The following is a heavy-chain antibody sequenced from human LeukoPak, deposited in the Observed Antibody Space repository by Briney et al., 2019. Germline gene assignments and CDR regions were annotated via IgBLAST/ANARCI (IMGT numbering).Heavy chain of an antibody. D-gene: IGHD3-10*01. CDR2: ITYDGYYK. J-gene: IGHJ4*02. V-gene: IGHV3-30*03. CDR3: ARDLSPVVRASPMGY. Sequence: GTPLRLSCAASGFTFTNYGMHWVRQAPGKGLEWVALITYDGYYKYYSDSVKGRFTISSDTSKNTLYLQMNSLRAKDTAVYYCARDLSPVVRASPMGYWGQGTPVTVSS. CDR1: GFTFTNYG.